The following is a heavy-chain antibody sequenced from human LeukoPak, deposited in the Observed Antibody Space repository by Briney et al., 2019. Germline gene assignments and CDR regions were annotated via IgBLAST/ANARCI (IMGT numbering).Heavy chain of an antibody. CDR3: ARELGTGFDS. V-gene: IGHV3-30*03. J-gene: IGHJ4*02. CDR2: ISYDGSNK. CDR1: DFTFRSYG. Sequence: PGGLLRLSCGAPDFTFRSYGMHWGRRAPGKGLGWVAVISYDGSNKYYADSVKGRFTTSRDNSKNTLYLQMNSLRAEDTAVFYCARELGTGFDSWGQGTLVTVSS.